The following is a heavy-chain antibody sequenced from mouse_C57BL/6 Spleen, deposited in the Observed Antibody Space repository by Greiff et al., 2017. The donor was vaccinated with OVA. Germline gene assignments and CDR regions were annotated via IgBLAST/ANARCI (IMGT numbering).Heavy chain of an antibody. CDR1: GYAFSSSW. Sequence: VKLQESGPELVKPGASVKISCKASGYAFSSSWMNWVKQRPGKGLEWIGRIYPGDGDTNYNGKFKGKATLTADKTSSTAYMQLSSLTSEDSAVYFCTREDFYYYGSSNYAMDYWGQGTSVTVSS. CDR2: IYPGDGDT. V-gene: IGHV1-82*01. D-gene: IGHD1-1*01. CDR3: TREDFYYYGSSNYAMDY. J-gene: IGHJ4*01.